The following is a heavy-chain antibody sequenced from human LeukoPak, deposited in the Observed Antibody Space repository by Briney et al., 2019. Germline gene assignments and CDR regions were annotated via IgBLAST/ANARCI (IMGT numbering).Heavy chain of an antibody. J-gene: IGHJ4*02. D-gene: IGHD3-16*01. Sequence: GGSLRLSCAASGFTFSSYGMHWVRQAPGKGLEWVAVISYDGSNKYYADSVKGRFTISRDNSKNTLYLQMNTLRAEDTALYYCAKDSLPSYGGYFDYWGQGTLVTVSS. CDR1: GFTFSSYG. CDR3: AKDSLPSYGGYFDY. V-gene: IGHV3-30*18. CDR2: ISYDGSNK.